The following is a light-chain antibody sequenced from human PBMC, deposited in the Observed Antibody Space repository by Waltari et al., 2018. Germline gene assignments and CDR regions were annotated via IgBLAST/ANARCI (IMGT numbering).Light chain of an antibody. CDR2: CAS. Sequence: DIVMTQSPDSLAVSLGERATINCKSSQNILSSLKNMNFLAWYQQKAGQPPSLLISCASTRESGAPDRISGSGSGTDFTLTISSLQAEDVAVYYCQQYYSAPITFGQGTRLEIK. V-gene: IGKV4-1*01. CDR3: QQYYSAPIT. CDR1: QNILSSLKNMNF. J-gene: IGKJ5*01.